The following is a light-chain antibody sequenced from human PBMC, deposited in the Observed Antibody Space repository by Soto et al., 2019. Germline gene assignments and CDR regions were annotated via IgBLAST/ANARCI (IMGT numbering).Light chain of an antibody. CDR1: NFGSKS. Sequence: SYELTQPPSVSVAPGKTARITCGGNNFGSKSVHWYQQKPGQAPVVVIHHNSDRPSGIPERFSGSNSGNTAALTISGVEAGDEADYFCQVWDSSTDHVVFGGGTKVTVL. J-gene: IGLJ2*01. CDR2: HNS. CDR3: QVWDSSTDHVV. V-gene: IGLV3-21*01.